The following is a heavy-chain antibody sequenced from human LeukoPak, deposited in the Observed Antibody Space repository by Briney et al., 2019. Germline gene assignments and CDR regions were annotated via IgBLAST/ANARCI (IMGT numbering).Heavy chain of an antibody. CDR1: GFTFSSYA. Sequence: HGGSLRLSCAASGFTFSSYAMSWVRQAPGKGLEWVSAISGSGGSTYYADSVKGRFTISRDNSKNTLYLQMNSLRAEDTAVYYCATLRDYYDSSGYYSPFDYWGQGTLVTVSS. CDR2: ISGSGGST. J-gene: IGHJ4*02. CDR3: ATLRDYYDSSGYYSPFDY. D-gene: IGHD3-22*01. V-gene: IGHV3-23*01.